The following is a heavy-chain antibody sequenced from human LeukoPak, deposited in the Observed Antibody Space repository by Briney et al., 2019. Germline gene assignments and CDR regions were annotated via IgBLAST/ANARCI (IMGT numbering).Heavy chain of an antibody. V-gene: IGHV4-31*03. Sequence: SETLSLTCTVSGGSISSGGYYWSWIRQHPGKGLEWIGYIYYSGSTYYNPSLKSRVTISVDTSKNQFSLKLSSVTAADTAVCYCARAGGVVAHPHFDYWGQGTLVTVSS. D-gene: IGHD3-16*01. J-gene: IGHJ4*02. CDR3: ARAGGVVAHPHFDY. CDR2: IYYSGST. CDR1: GGSISSGGYY.